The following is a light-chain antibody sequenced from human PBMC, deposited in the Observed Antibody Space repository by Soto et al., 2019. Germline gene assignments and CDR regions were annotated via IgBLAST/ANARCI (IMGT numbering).Light chain of an antibody. J-gene: IGKJ2*01. CDR3: QQAYT. CDR1: QSISSW. Sequence: DIQMTQSPSTLSASVGDRVTITCRASQSISSWLAWYQQKPGKAPKLLIYKASSLESGVPSRFSGSGSGTEFTLTISGLQPTDFATYYCQQAYTFGQGTKLEIK. CDR2: KAS. V-gene: IGKV1-5*03.